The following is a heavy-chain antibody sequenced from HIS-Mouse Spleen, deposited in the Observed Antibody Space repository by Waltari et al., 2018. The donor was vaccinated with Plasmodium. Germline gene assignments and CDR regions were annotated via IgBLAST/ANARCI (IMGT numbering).Heavy chain of an antibody. CDR3: AREVNSGTFDY. D-gene: IGHD1-26*01. CDR1: GCSISSYY. V-gene: IGHV4-59*01. CDR2: IYYSGST. J-gene: IGHJ4*02. Sequence: QVQLQESGPGLVKPSETLSLTCTVSGCSISSYYWNWIRQPPGKGLEWIGYIYYSGSTNYNPSLKSRVTISVDTSKNQFSLKLSSVTAADTAVYYCAREVNSGTFDYWGQGTLVTVSS.